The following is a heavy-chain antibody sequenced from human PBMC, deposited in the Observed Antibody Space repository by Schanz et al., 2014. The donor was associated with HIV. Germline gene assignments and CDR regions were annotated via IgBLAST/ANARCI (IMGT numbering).Heavy chain of an antibody. V-gene: IGHV1-69*01. J-gene: IGHJ6*02. CDR3: ARTSFTPGASGLKRSLYGMDV. CDR1: GYTFINYD. CDR2: ISPSNGNT. Sequence: QVQLVQSGAEVKKPGSSVKVSCKASGYTFINYDIHWVRQASGLGLEWMGWISPSNGNTNYAQKFQGRVTITADESTTTAYMELSSLTSEDTAIYFCARTSFTPGASGLKRSLYGMDVWGQGTTVTVSS. D-gene: IGHD3-10*01.